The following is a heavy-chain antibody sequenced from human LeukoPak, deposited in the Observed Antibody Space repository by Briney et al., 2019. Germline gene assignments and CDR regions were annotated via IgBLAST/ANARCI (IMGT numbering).Heavy chain of an antibody. V-gene: IGHV3-13*01. CDR2: IGTEDDT. CDR1: GFTLRNYD. D-gene: IGHD2-8*02. CDR3: ARGRFVLVASLERWYFDL. J-gene: IGHJ2*01. Sequence: PGRSLRPSCTAAGFTLRNYDMHWVRHTTEKGLEWVLGIGTEDDTFYPDSVKGRFTISTENANNSFYLQMNSLRAGDTAVYYCARGRFVLVASLERWYFDLWGRGTLVTVSS.